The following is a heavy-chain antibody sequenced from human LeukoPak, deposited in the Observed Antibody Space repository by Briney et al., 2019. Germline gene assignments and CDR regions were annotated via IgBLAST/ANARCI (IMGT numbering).Heavy chain of an antibody. V-gene: IGHV4-4*09. CDR3: AGGSEWELLFDY. Sequence: SETLSLTCTVSGGSISSYYWSWIRQPPGKGLEWIGYIYTSGSTDYNPSLKSRVTISVDTSKNQFSLKLSSVTAADTAVYYCAGGSEWELLFDYWGQGTLVTVSS. D-gene: IGHD1-26*01. J-gene: IGHJ4*02. CDR1: GGSISSYY. CDR2: IYTSGST.